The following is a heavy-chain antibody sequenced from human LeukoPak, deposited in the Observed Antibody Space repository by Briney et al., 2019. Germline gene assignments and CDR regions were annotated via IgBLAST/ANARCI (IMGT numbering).Heavy chain of an antibody. Sequence: ASVKVSCKASGYTFTGYYMHWVRQAPGQGLEWMGGITPIFGTANYAQKFQGRVTIIADESTSTAYMELSSLRSEDTAVYYCAREYYYGSGKSPLNYWGQGTLVTVSS. CDR2: ITPIFGTA. CDR1: GYTFTGYY. J-gene: IGHJ4*02. CDR3: AREYYYGSGKSPLNY. V-gene: IGHV1-69*13. D-gene: IGHD3-10*01.